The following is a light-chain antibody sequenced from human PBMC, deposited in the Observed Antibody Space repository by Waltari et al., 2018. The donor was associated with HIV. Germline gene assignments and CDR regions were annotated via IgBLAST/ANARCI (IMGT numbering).Light chain of an antibody. Sequence: QSALTQPASVSGSPGQSITISCTGTSRDVGGYNLVSWYQQHPGKAPKLMIDEVSKRPSGVSNRFSGSKSGNTASLTISGLQAEDEADYYCCAYAGSTTYVIFGGGTKLTVL. CDR2: EVS. V-gene: IGLV2-23*02. CDR3: CAYAGSTTYVI. J-gene: IGLJ2*01. CDR1: SRDVGGYNL.